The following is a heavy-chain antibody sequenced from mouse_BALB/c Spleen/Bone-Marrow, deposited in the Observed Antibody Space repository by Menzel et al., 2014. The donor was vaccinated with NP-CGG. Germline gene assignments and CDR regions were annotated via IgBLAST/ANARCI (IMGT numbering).Heavy chain of an antibody. J-gene: IGHJ3*01. CDR3: ARLDWDGGFAY. Sequence: LVKTGASVKISCKSSGYSFTGYYMHWVKQSHGKSLEWIGYISCYNGATSYNQKFKGKATFTVDTSSSTAYMRFNSLTSEDSAVYYCARLDWDGGFAYWGQGTLVTVSA. CDR1: GYSFTGYY. V-gene: IGHV1S34*01. CDR2: ISCYNGAT. D-gene: IGHD4-1*01.